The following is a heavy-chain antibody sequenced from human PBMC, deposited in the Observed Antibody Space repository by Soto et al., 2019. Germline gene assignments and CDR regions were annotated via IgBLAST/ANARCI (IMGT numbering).Heavy chain of an antibody. CDR2: IIPILGIA. CDR1: GDTFSRHT. Sequence: QVQLVQSGAEVKKPGCSVKVSCKASGDTFSRHTINWVRQAPGQGLEWMGSIIPILGIANYAQKFQGRVTLSADKSTSTADMYLSMLRSEDTAVYYAARVAEMVTVTKGYYYYMDVWGKGTTVTVSS. D-gene: IGHD4-17*01. V-gene: IGHV1-69*02. J-gene: IGHJ6*03. CDR3: ARVAEMVTVTKGYYYYMDV.